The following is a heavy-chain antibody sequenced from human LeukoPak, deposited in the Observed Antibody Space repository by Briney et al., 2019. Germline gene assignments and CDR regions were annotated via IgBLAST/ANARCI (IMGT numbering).Heavy chain of an antibody. D-gene: IGHD2-2*01. CDR3: ARGRDYCSSTSCHAPDY. J-gene: IGHJ4*02. Sequence: SETLSLTCTVSGGSISSYYWSWIRQPPGKGLEWIGYIYYSGSTNYNPSLKSRVTISVDTSKNQFSLKLSSVTAADTAVYYCARGRDYCSSTSCHAPDYWGQGTLVTVSS. CDR2: IYYSGST. V-gene: IGHV4-59*08. CDR1: GGSISSYY.